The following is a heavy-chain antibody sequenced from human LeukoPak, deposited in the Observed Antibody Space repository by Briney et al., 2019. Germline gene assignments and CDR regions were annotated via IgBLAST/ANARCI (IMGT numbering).Heavy chain of an antibody. V-gene: IGHV3-30-3*01. D-gene: IGHD2-15*01. Sequence: GASLRLSCAASGFTFSSYAMHWVRQAPGKGLEWVAVISYDGSNKYYADSVKGRFTISRDNSKNTLYLQMNSLRAEDTAVYYCARDLGSGDWFDPWGQGTLVTVSS. J-gene: IGHJ5*02. CDR3: ARDLGSGDWFDP. CDR1: GFTFSSYA. CDR2: ISYDGSNK.